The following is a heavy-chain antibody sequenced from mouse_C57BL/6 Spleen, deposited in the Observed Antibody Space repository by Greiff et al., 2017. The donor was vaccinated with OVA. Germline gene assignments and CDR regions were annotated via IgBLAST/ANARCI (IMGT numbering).Heavy chain of an antibody. CDR3: ARAEITPYFDY. V-gene: IGHV1-39*01. CDR2: INPKYGTT. CDR1: GYSFTDSN. D-gene: IGHD1-1*01. Sequence: VQLQQSGPELVKPGASVKISCKASGYSFTDSNMNWVKQSTGKSLEWIGVINPKYGTTNYNQKFKGKATLTADQSSSTAYMQLNSLTSEDSAVYYCARAEITPYFDYWGQGTTLTVSS. J-gene: IGHJ2*01.